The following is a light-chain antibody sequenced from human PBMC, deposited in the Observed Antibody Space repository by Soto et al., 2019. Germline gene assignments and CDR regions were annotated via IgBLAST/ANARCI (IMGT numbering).Light chain of an antibody. V-gene: IGLV2-14*01. CDR1: SSDVGGYNY. CDR3: SSYTSSSTPCF. CDR2: DVS. J-gene: IGLJ1*01. Sequence: QSALTQPASVSGSPGQSITISCTGTSSDVGGYNYVSWYQQHPGKAPKLMIYDVSNRPSGVSNRFSGSKSGNTASLTISGLQAEDEADYYCSSYTSSSTPCFFGTGTKLTVL.